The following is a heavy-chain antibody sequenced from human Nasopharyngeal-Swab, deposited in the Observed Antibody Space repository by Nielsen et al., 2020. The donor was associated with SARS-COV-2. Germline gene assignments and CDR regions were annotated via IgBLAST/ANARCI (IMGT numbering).Heavy chain of an antibody. Sequence: RQAPGKGLEWVGRIKSKTDGGTTDYAAPVKGRFTISRDDSKNTLCLQMNSLKTEDTAVYYCTALRSYYYDSTDPSGYWGQGT. J-gene: IGHJ4*02. CDR3: TALRSYYYDSTDPSGY. CDR2: IKSKTDGGTT. D-gene: IGHD3-22*01. V-gene: IGHV3-15*01.